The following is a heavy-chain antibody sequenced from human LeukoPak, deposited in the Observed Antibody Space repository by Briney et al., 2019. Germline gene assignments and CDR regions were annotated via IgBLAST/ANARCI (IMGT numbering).Heavy chain of an antibody. J-gene: IGHJ4*02. Sequence: PSETLSLTCAGNGGSFSGYYWRWIRQPPAKGLEWIGEINDSGSTNCNPSLKSRVTISVDTSKHQFSLKLSSVNAADTAVYYCARVIDYDSSGHYLGYWGQGRLVSVSS. V-gene: IGHV4-34*01. D-gene: IGHD3-22*01. CDR1: GGSFSGYY. CDR3: ARVIDYDSSGHYLGY. CDR2: INDSGST.